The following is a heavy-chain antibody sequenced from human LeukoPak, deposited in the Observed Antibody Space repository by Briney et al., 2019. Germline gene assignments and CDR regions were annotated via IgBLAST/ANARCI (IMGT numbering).Heavy chain of an antibody. J-gene: IGHJ4*02. CDR1: EFTFNSYG. CDR2: ISNDGKLT. Sequence: PGGSLRLSCAASEFTFNSYGMHWVRRAPGKGLEWVAAISNDGKLTYYEDSVRGRFTISRDNSKNTVHLQMNSLRTEDTAVYHCVKEYFRGFDQWGQGTLVIVSS. CDR3: VKEYFRGFDQ. V-gene: IGHV3-30*18. D-gene: IGHD2/OR15-2a*01.